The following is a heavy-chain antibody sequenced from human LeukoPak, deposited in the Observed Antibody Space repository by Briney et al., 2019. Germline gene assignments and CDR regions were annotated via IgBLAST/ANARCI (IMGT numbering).Heavy chain of an antibody. CDR1: GFTFSSSA. J-gene: IGHJ4*02. V-gene: IGHV3-23*01. CDR2: ISNNGGYT. CDR3: ARLRDGSLDY. Sequence: GGSLRLSCAASGFTFSSSAMSWVRQAPGKGLEWVSAISNNGGYTYYADSVQGRFTISRDNSKSTLCLQMNSLRAEDTAVYYCARLRDGSLDYWGQGTLVTVSS.